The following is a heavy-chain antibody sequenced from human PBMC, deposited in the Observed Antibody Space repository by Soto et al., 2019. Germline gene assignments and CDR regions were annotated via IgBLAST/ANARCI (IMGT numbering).Heavy chain of an antibody. CDR1: GFIFSSYG. D-gene: IGHD6-13*01. J-gene: IGHJ1*01. CDR2: IWYDGSNT. V-gene: IGHV3-33*01. CDR3: ARGLRAAAGRDYFQY. Sequence: QVQLVESGGGVVQPGRSLTLSCAASGFIFSSYGMHWVRQAPGKGLQWVAVIWYDGSNTYYADSVKGRFTISRDNSKTTLDLQMNSLRAEDTAVYYCARGLRAAAGRDYFQYWGQGTLVTVSS.